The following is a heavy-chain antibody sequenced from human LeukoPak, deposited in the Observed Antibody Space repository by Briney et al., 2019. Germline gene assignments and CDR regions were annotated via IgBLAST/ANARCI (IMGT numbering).Heavy chain of an antibody. CDR3: ARAPPHDYRFDY. Sequence: ASVKVSCKASGYTFTSYGISWVRQAPGQGLEWMGWISAYNGNTNYAQKLQGRVTMTTDTSTSTAYMELRSLRSDDAAVYYCARAPPHDYRFDYWGQGTLVTVSS. J-gene: IGHJ4*02. V-gene: IGHV1-18*01. CDR2: ISAYNGNT. CDR1: GYTFTSYG. D-gene: IGHD4-11*01.